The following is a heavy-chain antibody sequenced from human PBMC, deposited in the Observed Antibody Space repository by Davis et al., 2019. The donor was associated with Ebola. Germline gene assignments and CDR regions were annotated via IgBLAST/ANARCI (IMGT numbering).Heavy chain of an antibody. D-gene: IGHD5-24*01. CDR1: GNRFNSHW. V-gene: IGHV5-51*01. Sequence: GESLKISCKDSGNRFNSHWIGWVRQMPGKGLEWMGIIYTGDSDTRYSPSFRGQVTISADKSIKTAFLQWSSLKASDTAMYYCARGTDGYNPGGYFDSWGRGTLVTVSS. CDR2: IYTGDSDT. CDR3: ARGTDGYNPGGYFDS. J-gene: IGHJ4*02.